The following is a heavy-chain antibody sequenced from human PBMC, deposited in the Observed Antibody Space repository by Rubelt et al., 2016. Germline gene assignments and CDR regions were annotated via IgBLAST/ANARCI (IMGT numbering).Heavy chain of an antibody. CDR3: ARQASLYSGGFSDF. Sequence: QLQLQESGPGLVKPSETLSLTCAVSGGSISSNTHYWGWIRQPPGKGLEWIGTIYYSGGTYYNPSLRNRVTISLDTSDNQFSLKLNSVTAADTASYYCARQASLYSGGFSDFWGQGTLVTVSS. CDR2: IYYSGGT. CDR1: GGSISSNTHY. D-gene: IGHD1-26*01. V-gene: IGHV4-39*07. J-gene: IGHJ4*02.